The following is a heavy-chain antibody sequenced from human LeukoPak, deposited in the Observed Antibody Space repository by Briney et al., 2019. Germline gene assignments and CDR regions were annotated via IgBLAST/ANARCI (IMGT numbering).Heavy chain of an antibody. V-gene: IGHV4-39*07. CDR1: GGSISSSSYY. J-gene: IGHJ6*03. CDR2: IYYGGST. CDR3: ARDYKDIVVVTATYYYYYYMDV. Sequence: SETLSLTCTVSGGSISSSSYYWGWIRQPPGKGLEWIGSIYYGGSTYYNPSLKSRVTISVDTSRNQFSLKLSSVTAADTAVYYCARDYKDIVVVTATYYYYYYMDVWGKGTTVTVSS. D-gene: IGHD2-21*02.